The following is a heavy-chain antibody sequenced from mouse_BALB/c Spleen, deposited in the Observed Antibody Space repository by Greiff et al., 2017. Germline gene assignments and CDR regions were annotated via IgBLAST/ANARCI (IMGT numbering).Heavy chain of an antibody. Sequence: DVKLVESGGGLVKPGGSLKLSCAASGFTFSSYAMSWVRQTPEKRLEWVASISSGGRTYYPDSVKGRFTISRDNARNILYLQMSSLRSEDTAMYYCARGGPPYAMDYWGQGTSVTVSS. J-gene: IGHJ4*01. CDR3: ARGGPPYAMDY. CDR2: ISSGGRT. CDR1: GFTFSSYA. V-gene: IGHV5-6-5*01.